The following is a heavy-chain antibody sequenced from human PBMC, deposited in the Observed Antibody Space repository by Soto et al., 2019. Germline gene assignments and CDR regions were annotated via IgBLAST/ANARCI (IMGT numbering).Heavy chain of an antibody. J-gene: IGHJ4*02. Sequence: QVQLQESGPGLVKPSETLSLTCSVSGGSITTYYWSWIGQFPGKGLEWIGYISYSGSTNYNPSLTSRVTISRDTSKNQFSLVLSSVAAADTAVYYCARLGGHGYFFDYWGKGTLVTVSS. V-gene: IGHV4-59*08. D-gene: IGHD2-21*01. CDR3: ARLGGHGYFFDY. CDR1: GGSITTYY. CDR2: ISYSGST.